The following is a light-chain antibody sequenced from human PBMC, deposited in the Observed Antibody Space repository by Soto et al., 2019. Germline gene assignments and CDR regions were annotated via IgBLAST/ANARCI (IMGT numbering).Light chain of an antibody. CDR3: QQYNSYSLT. Sequence: DIQMTQSPSTLSASVGDRVTITCRASQSISSSLAWYQQKPGKAPKLLIYKASSLKSGVPSRFSGSGSGTEFTLTISSLQPDDFATYYCQQYNSYSLTFGGGTKVEIK. V-gene: IGKV1-5*03. CDR2: KAS. J-gene: IGKJ4*01. CDR1: QSISSS.